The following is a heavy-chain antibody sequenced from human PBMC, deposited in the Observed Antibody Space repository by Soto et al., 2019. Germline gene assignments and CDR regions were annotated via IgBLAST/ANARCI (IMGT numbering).Heavy chain of an antibody. D-gene: IGHD6-19*01. Sequence: ASVRVACKASGYTFTSYAMHWVRQAPGQRLEWMGWINAGNGNTKYSQKLQGRVTITRDTSASTAYMELSSLRSEDTAVYYCARGVAGPLHWFDPWGQGSLVTSPQ. J-gene: IGHJ5*02. V-gene: IGHV1-3*01. CDR1: GYTFTSYA. CDR2: INAGNGNT. CDR3: ARGVAGPLHWFDP.